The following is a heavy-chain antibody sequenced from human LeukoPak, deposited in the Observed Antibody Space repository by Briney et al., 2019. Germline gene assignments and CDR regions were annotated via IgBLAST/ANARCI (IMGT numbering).Heavy chain of an antibody. CDR3: ATDLGLRYFDWPPRGWFDP. CDR2: IIPIFGTA. Sequence: ATVKVSCKASGGTFSSYAISWVRQAPGQGLEWMGGIIPIFGTANYAQKFQGRVTITADESTSTAYMELSSLRSEDTAVYYCATDLGLRYFDWPPRGWFDPWGQGTLVTVSS. V-gene: IGHV1-69*13. D-gene: IGHD3-9*01. J-gene: IGHJ5*02. CDR1: GGTFSSYA.